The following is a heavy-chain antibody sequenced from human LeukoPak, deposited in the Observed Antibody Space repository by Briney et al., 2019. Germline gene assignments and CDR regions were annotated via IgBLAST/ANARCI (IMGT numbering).Heavy chain of an antibody. J-gene: IGHJ4*02. CDR2: ISFDGSST. Sequence: GRFLTLSCAASGFIFSTYAMNWVRQVPGKGLDWVAVISFDGSSTYYADSVKGRFTISRDNSKSTLYLQMNSLRTEDTAVYYCAREYSSGYYRTFDYWAREPWSPSPQ. D-gene: IGHD3-22*01. V-gene: IGHV3-30*04. CDR1: GFIFSTYA. CDR3: AREYSSGYYRTFDY.